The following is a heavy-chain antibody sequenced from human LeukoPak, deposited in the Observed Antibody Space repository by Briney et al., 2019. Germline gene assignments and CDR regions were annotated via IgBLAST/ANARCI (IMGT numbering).Heavy chain of an antibody. CDR1: GGSFSGYY. Sequence: SETLSLTCAVYGGSFSGYYWSWIRQPPGKGLEWIGEINHSGSTNYNPSLKGRVTISVDTSKNQFSLKLSSVTAADTAVYYCARASKWVPAAHNWFDPWGQGTLVTVSS. V-gene: IGHV4-34*01. CDR2: INHSGST. CDR3: ARASKWVPAAHNWFDP. D-gene: IGHD2-2*01. J-gene: IGHJ5*02.